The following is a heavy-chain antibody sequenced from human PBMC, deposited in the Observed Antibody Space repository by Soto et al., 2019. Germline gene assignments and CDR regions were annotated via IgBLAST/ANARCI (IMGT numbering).Heavy chain of an antibody. J-gene: IGHJ4*02. CDR3: ARDSGAASFDF. D-gene: IGHD2-15*01. CDR1: GYTFTNYG. Sequence: GASVKVSCKASGYTFTNYGISWVRQAPGEGLEWVGWVNTSNDNKLYAQKLQGRLTLTTDTSTSTAYMNLTTLRSDDTAVYFCARDSGAASFDFWAQGTL. CDR2: VNTSNDNK. V-gene: IGHV1-18*01.